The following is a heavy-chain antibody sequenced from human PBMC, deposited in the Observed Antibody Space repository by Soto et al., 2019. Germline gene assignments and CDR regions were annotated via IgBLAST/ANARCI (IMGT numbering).Heavy chain of an antibody. V-gene: IGHV4-34*01. CDR3: ARGIWGSYYYYYYMDV. D-gene: IGHD3-16*01. CDR2: INHSGST. J-gene: IGHJ6*03. CDR1: GGSFSGYY. Sequence: QVQLQQWGAGLLKPSETLSLTCAVYGGSFSGYYWSWIRQPPGKGLEWIGEINHSGSTNYNPSLKSRVTISVDTSKNQFSLKLSSVTAADTAVYYCARGIWGSYYYYYYMDVWGKGTTVTVSS.